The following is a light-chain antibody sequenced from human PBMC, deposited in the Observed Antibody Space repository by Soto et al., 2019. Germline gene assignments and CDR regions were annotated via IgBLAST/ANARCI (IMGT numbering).Light chain of an antibody. CDR2: DAS. J-gene: IGKJ4*01. V-gene: IGKV3-11*01. Sequence: EIVLTQSPATLSVSPGERATLSCRASQSVGSLLAWYQQKPGQAPRLLIYDASNRATGIPARFSGSGSGTDFTLTISSLEPEDFAVYYCQQFSSYPLTFGGGTKVDI. CDR1: QSVGSL. CDR3: QQFSSYPLT.